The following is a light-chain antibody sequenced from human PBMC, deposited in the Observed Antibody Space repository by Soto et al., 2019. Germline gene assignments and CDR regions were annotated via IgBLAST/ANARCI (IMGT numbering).Light chain of an antibody. CDR2: DAS. CDR1: QYISNY. J-gene: IGKJ4*01. V-gene: IGKV1-33*01. Sequence: DIQMTQSPSSLSASVGDRVTITCQASQYISNYLNWYQQKPGKAPKLLIYDASNLETGVPSRFSGSGSGTDFTFTISSLQPEESATYYCQQYDNLPLTFGGGTKVEIK. CDR3: QQYDNLPLT.